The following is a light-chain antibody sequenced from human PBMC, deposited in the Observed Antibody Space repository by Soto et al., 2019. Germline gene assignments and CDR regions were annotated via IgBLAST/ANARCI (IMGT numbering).Light chain of an antibody. Sequence: AIRMTQSPSSLSASTGDRVTITCRASQGISSYLAWYQQKPEKAPKLLIYAASTLQSGVPSRFSGSGSGTDSTLTISCLQSEDFATYYRQQYYSYPYTFGQGTKLEIK. J-gene: IGKJ2*01. CDR3: QQYYSYPYT. CDR2: AAS. V-gene: IGKV1-8*01. CDR1: QGISSY.